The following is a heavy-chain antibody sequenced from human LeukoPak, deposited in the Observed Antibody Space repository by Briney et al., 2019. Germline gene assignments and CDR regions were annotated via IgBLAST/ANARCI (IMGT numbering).Heavy chain of an antibody. V-gene: IGHV4-38-2*02. D-gene: IGHD3-22*01. CDR2: IYHSGST. J-gene: IGHJ4*02. CDR3: AREGLRYYYDSSLH. Sequence: SETLSLTCTVSGYSISSGYYWGWIRQPPGKGLEWIGSIYHSGSTYYNPSLKSRVTISVDTSKNQFSLKLSSVTAADTAVYYCAREGLRYYYDSSLHWGQGTLVTVSS. CDR1: GYSISSGYY.